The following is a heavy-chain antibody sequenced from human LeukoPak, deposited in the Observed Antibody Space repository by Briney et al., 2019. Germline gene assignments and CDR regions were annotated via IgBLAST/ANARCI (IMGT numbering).Heavy chain of an antibody. J-gene: IGHJ4*02. CDR3: ARRGIAAAGTGTSVDY. D-gene: IGHD6-13*01. Sequence: SETLSLTSAVSGGSISSGGYSWSWIRQPPGKGLEWIGYIYHSESTYYNPSLKSRVTISVDRSKNQFALKLSSVTAADTAVYYCARRGIAAAGTGTSVDYWGQGTLVTVSS. CDR2: IYHSEST. V-gene: IGHV4-30-2*01. CDR1: GGSISSGGYS.